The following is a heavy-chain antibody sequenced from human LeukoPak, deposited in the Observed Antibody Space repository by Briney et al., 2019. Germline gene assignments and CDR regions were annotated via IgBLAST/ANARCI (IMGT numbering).Heavy chain of an antibody. J-gene: IGHJ3*02. V-gene: IGHV3-66*04. D-gene: IGHD5-18*01. CDR3: ARRELLGYSYGLRTFNI. Sequence: SGGSLRLSCAASGFTVSSNYMSWVRQAPGKGLEWVSVICSGGIYNDGTTNYGDSVKGRFTISRDNSKNTLYLQMNSLRAEDTAVYYCARRELLGYSYGLRTFNIWGQGTTVTVSS. CDR1: GFTVSSNY. CDR2: ICSGGIYNDGTT.